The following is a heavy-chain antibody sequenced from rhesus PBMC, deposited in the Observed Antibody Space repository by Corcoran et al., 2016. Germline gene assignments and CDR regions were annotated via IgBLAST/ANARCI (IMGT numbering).Heavy chain of an antibody. Sequence: QVQLQESGPGVVKPSETLSLTCAVSGGSISDRYRWSWIRPPPGKGLEWIGYTYGSSTSTNYNPSLKSRVTISKATSKNQFSLKLSSVTAADTAVYYCARESSGYSLYYFDYWGQGVLVTVSS. CDR1: GGSISDRYR. V-gene: IGHV4S10*01. CDR3: ARESSGYSLYYFDY. J-gene: IGHJ4*01. CDR2: TYGSSTST. D-gene: IGHD5-24*01.